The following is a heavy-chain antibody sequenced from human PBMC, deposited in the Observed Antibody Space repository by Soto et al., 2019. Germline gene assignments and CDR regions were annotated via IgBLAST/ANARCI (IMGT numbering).Heavy chain of an antibody. Sequence: ASVKVSCKASGYTFTSYYINWVRQATGQGLEWMGWMNPNSGNTGYAQKFQGRVTMTRNTSISTAYMELSSLRSEDTAVYYCASYSGSYRGSTYGMDVWGQGTTVNVSS. CDR1: GYTFTSYY. CDR2: MNPNSGNT. CDR3: ASYSGSYRGSTYGMDV. D-gene: IGHD1-26*01. V-gene: IGHV1-8*01. J-gene: IGHJ6*02.